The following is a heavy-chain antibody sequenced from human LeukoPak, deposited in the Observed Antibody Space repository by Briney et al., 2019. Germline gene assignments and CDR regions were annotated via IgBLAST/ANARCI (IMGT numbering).Heavy chain of an antibody. D-gene: IGHD4-17*01. Sequence: GGSLRLSCAASGFTFSSYAMSWVRQAPGKGLEWVSAISGSGGSTYYADSVKGRFTISRDNSKNTLYLQMNSLRAEDTAVYYCAKSVEYDDYPGSFDYWGQGTLVTVSS. CDR2: ISGSGGST. J-gene: IGHJ4*02. CDR3: AKSVEYDDYPGSFDY. V-gene: IGHV3-23*01. CDR1: GFTFSSYA.